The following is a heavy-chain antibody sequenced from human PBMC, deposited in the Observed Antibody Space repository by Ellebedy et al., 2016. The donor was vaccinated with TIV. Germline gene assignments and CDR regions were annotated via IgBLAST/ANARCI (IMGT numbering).Heavy chain of an antibody. V-gene: IGHV4-4*02. Sequence: GSLRLSCVVSGGSISSSYWWSWVRQSPGKGLEWIGEIFHRGATNYNPSLKSRVTISVDKSKNQFSLKLSSVTAADTAVYYCARRQHKWFDPWGQGTLVTVSS. CDR3: ARRQHKWFDP. CDR1: GGSISSSYW. J-gene: IGHJ5*02. CDR2: IFHRGAT.